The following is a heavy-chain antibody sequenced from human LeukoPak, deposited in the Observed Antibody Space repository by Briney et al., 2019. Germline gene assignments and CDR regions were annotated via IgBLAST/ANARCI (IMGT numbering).Heavy chain of an antibody. CDR2: IRYDGSNE. J-gene: IGHJ4*02. D-gene: IGHD3-22*01. CDR1: GFTFSSYA. Sequence: GGSLRLSCAASGFTFSSYAMSWVRQAPGKGLEWVAFIRYDGSNEYYADSVKGRFTISRDISKNTLYLQMNSLRTEDTAVYYCAKISDYDSSGFDDYWGQGTLVTVSS. V-gene: IGHV3-30*02. CDR3: AKISDYDSSGFDDY.